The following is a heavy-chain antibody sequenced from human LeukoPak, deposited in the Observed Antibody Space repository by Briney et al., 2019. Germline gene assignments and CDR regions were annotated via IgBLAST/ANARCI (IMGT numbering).Heavy chain of an antibody. CDR1: GYTFTSYD. J-gene: IGHJ4*02. CDR3: ARGSDNDY. CDR2: INPNSGGT. V-gene: IGHV1-2*02. Sequence: ASVKVSCKASGYTFTSYDINWVRQATGQGLEWMGWINPNSGGTNYAQKFQGRVAMTRDTSISTAYMELSRLRSDDTAVYYCARGSDNDYWGQGTLVTVSS.